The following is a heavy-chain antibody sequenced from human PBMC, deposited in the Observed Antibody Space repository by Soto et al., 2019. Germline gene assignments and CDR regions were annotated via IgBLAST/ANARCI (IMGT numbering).Heavy chain of an antibody. Sequence: QITLKESDPTLVKPTQTLTLTCTFSGFSLSTTAMGVGWIRQPPGKALEWLAIIYWDDDKHYSPSLKSRLTITKHTSKNQVVFTMTNMDPVDTATYYCVRIGWFGYLFPPDHWGQGTLVTVSS. CDR1: GFSLSTTAMG. CDR2: IYWDDDK. D-gene: IGHD3-10*01. V-gene: IGHV2-5*02. J-gene: IGHJ5*02. CDR3: VRIGWFGYLFPPDH.